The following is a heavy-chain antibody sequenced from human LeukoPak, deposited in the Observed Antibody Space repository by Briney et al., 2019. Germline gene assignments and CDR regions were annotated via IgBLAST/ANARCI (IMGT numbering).Heavy chain of an antibody. J-gene: IGHJ4*02. V-gene: IGHV4-59*12. CDR3: ARESQAYYDLDY. CDR1: GGSISSYY. CDR2: IYYSGST. Sequence: PSETLSLTCTVSGGSISSYYWSWIRQPPGKGLEWIGYIYYSGSTNYNPSLKSRVTISVDTSKNQFSLKLSSVTAADTAVYYCARESQAYYDLDYWGQGTLVTVSS. D-gene: IGHD3-3*01.